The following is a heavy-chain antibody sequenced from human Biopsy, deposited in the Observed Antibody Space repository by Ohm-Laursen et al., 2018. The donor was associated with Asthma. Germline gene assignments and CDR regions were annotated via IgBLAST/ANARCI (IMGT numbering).Heavy chain of an antibody. Sequence: SLRLSCAASGFSFSNFAIHWVRQAPGKGLEWVGVISKDASTQDYADSVKGRFTMTRDNSKNTLDLQMNSQREEDTAVYYCVREGTDDAFDIWGQGTVVSVSS. CDR3: VREGTDDAFDI. J-gene: IGHJ3*02. V-gene: IGHV3-30*01. CDR2: ISKDASTQ. D-gene: IGHD1-1*01. CDR1: GFSFSNFA.